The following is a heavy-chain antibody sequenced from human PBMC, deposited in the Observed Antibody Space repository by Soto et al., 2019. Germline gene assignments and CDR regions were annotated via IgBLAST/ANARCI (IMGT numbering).Heavy chain of an antibody. CDR2: INHSGST. D-gene: IGHD5-12*01. V-gene: IGHV4-34*01. CDR1: GGSFSGYY. Sequence: SETLSLTCAVYGGSFSGYYWSWIRQPPGKGLEWIGEINHSGSTNYNPSLKSRVTISVDTSKNQFSLRLSSVTAADTAVYYCARGGPRRGYSGYVHYPLGYWGQGTLVTVSS. J-gene: IGHJ4*02. CDR3: ARGGPRRGYSGYVHYPLGY.